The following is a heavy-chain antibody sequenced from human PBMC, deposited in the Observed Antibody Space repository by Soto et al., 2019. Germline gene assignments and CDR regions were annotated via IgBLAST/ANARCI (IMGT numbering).Heavy chain of an antibody. CDR3: ARDTAPSDV. V-gene: IGHV1-18*01. CDR2: ISSYNGDT. Sequence: APVQVPFQGSWFTFSKSRNNRVRQAPGQGPEWMGWISSYNGDTNYAQTFQGRVTMTTDTSTSTAYMELRSLRSEDTAVYYCARDTAPSDVWGQGTTVTVSS. CDR1: WFTFSKSR. J-gene: IGHJ6*02. D-gene: IGHD4-17*01.